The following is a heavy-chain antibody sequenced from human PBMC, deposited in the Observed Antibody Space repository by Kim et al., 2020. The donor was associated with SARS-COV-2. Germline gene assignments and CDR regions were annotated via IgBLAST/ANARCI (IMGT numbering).Heavy chain of an antibody. CDR2: INPESGVT. J-gene: IGHJ3*01. CDR3: ARESCQWLHEKSFDV. CDR1: AYTFTAYC. D-gene: IGHD3-22*01. Sequence: ASVKVSCKASAYTFTAYCLHWVRQAPGQGLEWMAWINPESGVTKYAPMFQGRVTLTRDTSTSTAYMDLSSLRSDDTAVYYCARESCQWLHEKSFDVWGQGTMVTVSS. V-gene: IGHV1-2*02.